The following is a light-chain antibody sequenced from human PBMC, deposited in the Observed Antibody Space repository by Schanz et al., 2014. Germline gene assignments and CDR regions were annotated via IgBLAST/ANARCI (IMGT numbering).Light chain of an antibody. CDR3: QQRSNWPRLT. V-gene: IGKV3D-20*02. Sequence: EIVLTQSPGTLSLSPGERATLSCRASQSVSSSYLAWYQQKPGQAPRLLIYGASSRATGIPDRFSGSGSGTDFTLNISRLEPEDFAVYYCQQRSNWPRLTFGGGTKVEIK. CDR1: QSVSSSY. J-gene: IGKJ4*01. CDR2: GAS.